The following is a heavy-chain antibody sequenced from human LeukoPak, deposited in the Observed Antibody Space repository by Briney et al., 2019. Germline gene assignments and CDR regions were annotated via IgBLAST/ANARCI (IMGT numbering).Heavy chain of an antibody. Sequence: KPSETLSLTCTVSGGSISSYQWSWIRQPPGKGLEGIGYMYYSGSTKYNPSLKSRVTISGDTSKNQFSLKLISVTAADAAVYYCAGHDYYGSGSYRWGQGTLVTVSS. CDR1: GGSISSYQ. D-gene: IGHD3-10*01. CDR2: MYYSGST. CDR3: AGHDYYGSGSYR. J-gene: IGHJ5*02. V-gene: IGHV4-59*08.